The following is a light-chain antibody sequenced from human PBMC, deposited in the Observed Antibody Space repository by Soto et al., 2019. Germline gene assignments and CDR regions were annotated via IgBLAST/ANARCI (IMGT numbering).Light chain of an antibody. J-gene: IGLJ2*01. CDR1: SSNIGSNY. CDR2: DNG. Sequence: QSVLTQPPSVSAAPGQKVTISCSGSSSNIGSNYVSWYQQLPGAAPKLLIYDNGKRPSGIPDRFSGSQSGTSATLGITGLQTGYEADYYCGTWDNSLSAVFGGGTKGTVL. V-gene: IGLV1-51*01. CDR3: GTWDNSLSAV.